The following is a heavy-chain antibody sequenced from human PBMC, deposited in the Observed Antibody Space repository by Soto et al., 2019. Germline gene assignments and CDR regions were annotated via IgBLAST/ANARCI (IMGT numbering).Heavy chain of an antibody. CDR2: VSYDGSNK. J-gene: IGHJ6*02. Sequence: QVQLVESGGGVVQPGRSLRLSCVASGFTFSQYPMHWVRQAPGKGLEWVAVVSYDGSNKYYADSVRGRFIVSRDNSNNTLYLQMNSLSAEDTAVFYCARDTVYFAMDVWGHGTTVTVSS. CDR3: ARDTVYFAMDV. CDR1: GFTFSQYP. D-gene: IGHD4-4*01. V-gene: IGHV3-30*04.